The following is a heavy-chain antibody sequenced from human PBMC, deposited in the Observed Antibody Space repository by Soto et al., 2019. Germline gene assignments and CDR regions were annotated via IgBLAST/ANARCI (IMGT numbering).Heavy chain of an antibody. CDR2: ISPGDSHT. CDR3: ARLVADYVDP. Sequence: GESLKISCKGSGYNFINYWIAWVRQMPGRGLEWMGIISPGDSHTKYGPSLQGQVTISADKSISTAYLQWSSLKASDTAMYYCARLVADYVDPWGQGTLVTVSS. D-gene: IGHD6-19*01. V-gene: IGHV5-51*01. CDR1: GYNFINYW. J-gene: IGHJ5*02.